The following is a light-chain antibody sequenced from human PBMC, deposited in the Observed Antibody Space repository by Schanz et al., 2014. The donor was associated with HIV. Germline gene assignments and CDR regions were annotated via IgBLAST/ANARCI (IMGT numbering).Light chain of an antibody. V-gene: IGLV1-44*01. CDR3: ATWDDSLNGWV. Sequence: QSVVTQPPSASGTPGQRVTISCSGSSSNIGSNAVNWYQQLPGTAPKLLMYSNNQRPSGVPDRFSGSKSGTSASLAISGLQSEDEADYYCATWDDSLNGWVFGGGTKAHRP. J-gene: IGLJ3*02. CDR1: SSNIGSNA. CDR2: SNN.